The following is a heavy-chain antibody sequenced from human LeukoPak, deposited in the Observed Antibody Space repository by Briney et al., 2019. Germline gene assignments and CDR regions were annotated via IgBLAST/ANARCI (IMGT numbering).Heavy chain of an antibody. CDR2: ISAYNGNT. Sequence: GASVKVSCKASGYTFTSYGISWVRQAPGQGLEWMGWISAYNGNTNYAQKLQGRVTMTTDTSTSTAFMELRSLRSDDTAVYYCARGRQWLVWAAFDIWGQGTMVTVSS. V-gene: IGHV1-18*01. J-gene: IGHJ3*02. CDR1: GYTFTSYG. D-gene: IGHD6-19*01. CDR3: ARGRQWLVWAAFDI.